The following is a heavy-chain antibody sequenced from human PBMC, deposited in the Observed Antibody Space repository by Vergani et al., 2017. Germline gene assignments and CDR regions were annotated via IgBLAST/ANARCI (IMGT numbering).Heavy chain of an antibody. J-gene: IGHJ3*02. CDR2: IIPIFGTA. Sequence: QVQLVQSGAEVKKPGSSVKVSCKASGGTFSSYAISWVRQAPGQGLEWMGGIIPIFGTANYAQKFQGRVTITADESTSTAYMELSSLRSEDTAVYYCARALRHMNYDSLTGYYRYDAFEIWGQGTMVSVSA. D-gene: IGHD3-9*01. CDR1: GGTFSSYA. V-gene: IGHV1-69*01. CDR3: ARALRHMNYDSLTGYYRYDAFEI.